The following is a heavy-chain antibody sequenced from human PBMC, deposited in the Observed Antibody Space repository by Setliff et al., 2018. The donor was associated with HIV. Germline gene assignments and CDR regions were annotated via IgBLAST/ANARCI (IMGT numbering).Heavy chain of an antibody. CDR1: GYSISSSNW. D-gene: IGHD3-10*01. J-gene: IGHJ6*03. CDR2: IDYSGST. CDR3: ARSTVGIRGVVRGYYYYYMDV. Sequence: SETLSLTCTVSGYSISSSNWWGWIRQSPGKGLEWIGYIDYSGSTYYNPSLESRVTMSVDTSKNQFSLKLTSVTAGDTAAYYCARSTVGIRGVVRGYYYYYMDVWGKGTTVTVSS. V-gene: IGHV4-28*01.